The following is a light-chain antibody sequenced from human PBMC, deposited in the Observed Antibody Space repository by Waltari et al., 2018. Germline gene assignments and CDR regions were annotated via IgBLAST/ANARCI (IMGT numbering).Light chain of an antibody. J-gene: IGKJ1*01. CDR2: QAS. V-gene: IGKV1-5*03. Sequence: DIQMTQSPSTLSASVGDGVTITCRASQSIGRWLAWYQQKPGKAPMLLMYQASSLERGVPSRFSGGGSGTEFTLTISSLQPDDFATYYCQQYNTYSWTFGQGTKVEIK. CDR1: QSIGRW. CDR3: QQYNTYSWT.